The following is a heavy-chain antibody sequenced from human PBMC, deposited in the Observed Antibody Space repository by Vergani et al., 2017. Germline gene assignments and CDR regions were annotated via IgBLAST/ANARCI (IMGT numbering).Heavy chain of an antibody. CDR3: ARAPVRRRGVYYYYGMDV. D-gene: IGHD1-14*01. CDR1: GGTFSSYA. V-gene: IGHV1-8*02. CDR2: MNPNSGNT. J-gene: IGHJ6*02. Sequence: QVQLVQSGAEVKKPGSSVKVSCKASGGTFSSYAISWVRQAPGQGLEWMGWMNPNSGNTGYAQKFQGRVTMTRNTSISTAYMELSSLRSEDTAVYYCARAPVRRRGVYYYYGMDVWGQGTTVTVSS.